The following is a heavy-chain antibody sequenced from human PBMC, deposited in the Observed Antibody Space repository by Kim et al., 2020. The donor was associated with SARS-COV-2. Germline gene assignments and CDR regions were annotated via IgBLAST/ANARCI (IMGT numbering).Heavy chain of an antibody. CDR1: GFTFSNYE. CDR2: ISSSGDTI. CDR3: ATHGGLYYYYGMDV. V-gene: IGHV3-48*03. J-gene: IGHJ6*02. Sequence: GGSLRLCCAASGFTFSNYEMNWVRQAPGKGLEWVSYISSSGDTIYYADSVKGRFTISRDDAKNSLYLQMSSLRTEDTAVYYCATHGGLYYYYGMDVWGQGTTVTVSS. D-gene: IGHD3-16*01.